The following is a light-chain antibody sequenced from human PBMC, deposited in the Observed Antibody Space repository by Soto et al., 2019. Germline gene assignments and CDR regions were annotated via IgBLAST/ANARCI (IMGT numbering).Light chain of an antibody. J-gene: IGKJ1*01. Sequence: VLTQSPGTLSLSPGERATLSCRASQSVTSSYLAWYQQKPGQAPRLLIYGASIRATGIPARFSGSGSGTEFTLTISSLQSEDFAVYYCQHYNNWPPWTFGQGTKVDIK. V-gene: IGKV3-15*01. CDR2: GAS. CDR1: QSVTSSY. CDR3: QHYNNWPPWT.